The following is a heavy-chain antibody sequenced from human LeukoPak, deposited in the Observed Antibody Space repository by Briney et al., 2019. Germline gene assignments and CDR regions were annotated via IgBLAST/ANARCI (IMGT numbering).Heavy chain of an antibody. Sequence: SETLSLTCAVYGGSFSGYYWSWIRQPPGKGLEWIGEINHSGSTNYNPSLKSRVTISVDTSKNQFSLKLSSVTAADTAVYYCARESITMIGDWGQGTLVTVSS. CDR3: ARESITMIGD. CDR2: INHSGST. CDR1: GGSFSGYY. V-gene: IGHV4-34*01. D-gene: IGHD3-22*01. J-gene: IGHJ4*02.